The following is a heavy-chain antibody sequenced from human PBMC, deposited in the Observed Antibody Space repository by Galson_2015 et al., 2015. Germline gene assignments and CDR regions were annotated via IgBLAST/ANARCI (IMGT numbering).Heavy chain of an antibody. CDR3: ARLVMNYYDSSGYYYPSFDY. D-gene: IGHD3-22*01. V-gene: IGHV1-3*01. Sequence: SVKVSCKASGYTFTSYAMHWVRQAPGQRLEWMGWINAGNGNTKYSQKFQGRVTITRDTSASTAYMELSSLRSEDTAVYYCARLVMNYYDSSGYYYPSFDYWGQGTLVTVSS. CDR2: INAGNGNT. J-gene: IGHJ4*02. CDR1: GYTFTSYA.